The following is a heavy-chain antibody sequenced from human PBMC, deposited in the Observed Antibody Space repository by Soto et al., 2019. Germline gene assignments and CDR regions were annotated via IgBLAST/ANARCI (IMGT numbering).Heavy chain of an antibody. Sequence: QRLSCAASGFTLISSGMSCVRQAPGKGLEGLANIKQDVSQKYYVXSXKGRFTIXXNNSDDSLYLEXNILRXDATAVYHCASYKIGTTSQRVDYWGQGTLVTVSS. CDR1: GFTLISSG. D-gene: IGHD1-1*01. CDR3: ASYKIGTTSQRVDY. J-gene: IGHJ4*02. V-gene: IGHV3-7*01. CDR2: IKQDVSQK.